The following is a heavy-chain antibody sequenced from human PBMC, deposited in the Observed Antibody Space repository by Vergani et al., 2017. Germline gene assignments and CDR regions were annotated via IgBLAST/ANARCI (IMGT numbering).Heavy chain of an antibody. J-gene: IGHJ6*02. CDR1: GFTFSSYE. Sequence: EVQLVESGGGLVQPGGSLRLSCAASGFTFSSYEMNWVRQAPGKGLEWVSYISSSGSTIYYADPVKGRFTISRDNAKNSLYLQMNSLRAEDTAVYYCASLGYCSGGSCPYYYGMDVWGQGTTVTVSS. CDR2: ISSSGSTI. D-gene: IGHD2-15*01. V-gene: IGHV3-48*03. CDR3: ASLGYCSGGSCPYYYGMDV.